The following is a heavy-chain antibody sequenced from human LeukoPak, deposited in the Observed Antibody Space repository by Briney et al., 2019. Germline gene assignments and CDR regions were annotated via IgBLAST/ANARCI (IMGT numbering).Heavy chain of an antibody. D-gene: IGHD3-16*02. CDR3: ARAGDYVWGSYRS. V-gene: IGHV4-30-4*08. J-gene: IGHJ5*02. Sequence: SQTLSLTCTVSGGSISSGDYYWSWIRQPPGKGLEWIGYIYYSGRTYYNPSLKSRVTIPVDTSQNQFSLTLSSVTAADTAVYYCARAGDYVWGSYRSWGPGTLVTVSS. CDR1: GGSISSGDYY. CDR2: IYYSGRT.